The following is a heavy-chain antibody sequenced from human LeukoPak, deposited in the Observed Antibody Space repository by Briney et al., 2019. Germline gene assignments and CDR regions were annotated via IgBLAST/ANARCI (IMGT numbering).Heavy chain of an antibody. V-gene: IGHV3-20*04. D-gene: IGHD3-16*01. CDR1: GFTFDDYG. CDR2: INWNGGST. Sequence: GGSLRLSCAASGFTFDDYGMSWVRQAPGKGLEWVSGINWNGGSTGYADSVKGRFTISRDNAKDSLSLEMNYLRAEDTAVYYCARDPGRGGKAVMDYWGQGTLVSVSS. J-gene: IGHJ4*02. CDR3: ARDPGRGGKAVMDY.